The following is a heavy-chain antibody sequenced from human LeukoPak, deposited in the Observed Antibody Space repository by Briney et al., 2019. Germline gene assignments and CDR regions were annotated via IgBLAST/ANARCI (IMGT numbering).Heavy chain of an antibody. D-gene: IGHD3/OR15-3a*01. Sequence: SQTLSLTCAVSGGSISSGGYSWSWIRQPPGKGLEWIGYIYYSGSTYYNPSLKSRVTISVDTSKNQFSLKLSSVTAADTAVHYCARQTGSGLFILPGGQGTLVTVSS. CDR2: IYYSGST. J-gene: IGHJ4*02. CDR1: GGSISSGGYS. V-gene: IGHV4-30-4*07. CDR3: ARQTGSGLFILP.